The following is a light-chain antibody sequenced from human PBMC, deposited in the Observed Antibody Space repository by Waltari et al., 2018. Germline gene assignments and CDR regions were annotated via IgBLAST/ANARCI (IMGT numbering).Light chain of an antibody. CDR1: ALPKKY. J-gene: IGLJ2*01. V-gene: IGLV3-10*01. CDR2: EDS. Sequence: SYELTQPPSVSVSPGQTARITCSGDALPKKYAFWYQQKSGRAPVLVIYEDSKRPAGIPEGFSGSSAGTMAALTISGAQVEDEADYYCYSTDSNNNYEVFGGGTKLTVL. CDR3: YSTDSNNNYEV.